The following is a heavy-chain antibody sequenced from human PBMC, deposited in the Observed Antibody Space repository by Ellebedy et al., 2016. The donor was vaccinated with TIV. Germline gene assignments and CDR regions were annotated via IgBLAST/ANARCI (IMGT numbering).Heavy chain of an antibody. Sequence: SETLSLXCTVSGGSISSYYWSWIRQPPGKGLEWIGYIYYSGSTNYNPSLKSRVTISVDTSKNQFSLKLSSVTAADTAVYYCARGGTVAGTGWFDPWGQGTLVTVSS. CDR1: GGSISSYY. D-gene: IGHD6-19*01. V-gene: IGHV4-59*01. CDR3: ARGGTVAGTGWFDP. J-gene: IGHJ5*02. CDR2: IYYSGST.